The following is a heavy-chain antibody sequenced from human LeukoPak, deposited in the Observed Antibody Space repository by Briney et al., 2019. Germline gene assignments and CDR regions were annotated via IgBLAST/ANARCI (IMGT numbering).Heavy chain of an antibody. CDR2: IFGNGDTT. D-gene: IGHD3-10*01. CDR3: ANRNTMVRGGPCFDY. CDR1: GFSFSSYA. J-gene: IGHJ4*02. V-gene: IGHV3-23*01. Sequence: GGSLRLSCAASGFSFSSYAMNWVRQSPGKGLEWVSIIFGNGDTTYYADSVKGRFTVSRDNSKDTLYLQMNDLRPDDTAIYYCANRNTMVRGGPCFDYWGQGLLATVSS.